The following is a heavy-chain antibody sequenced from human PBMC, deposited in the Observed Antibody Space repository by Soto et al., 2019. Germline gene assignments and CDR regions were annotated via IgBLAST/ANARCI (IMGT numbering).Heavy chain of an antibody. CDR1: GGTFSSYA. D-gene: IGHD5-18*01. J-gene: IGHJ4*02. V-gene: IGHV1-69*01. Sequence: QVQLVQSVAEVKKPGSSVKVSCKASGGTFSSYAISWVRQAPGQGLEWMGGIIPIFGTANNAQKFQGRVTMTADESTSTAYMELSSLRSEDTAVYYCARPERGYNYGYFDYWGQGTLVTVSS. CDR2: IIPIFGTA. CDR3: ARPERGYNYGYFDY.